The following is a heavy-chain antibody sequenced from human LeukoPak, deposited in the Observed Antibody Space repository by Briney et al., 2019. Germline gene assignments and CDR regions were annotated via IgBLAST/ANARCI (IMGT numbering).Heavy chain of an antibody. Sequence: ASVKVSCKASGYTFTSYGISWVRQAPGQGLEWMGWISAYNDNTNYAQKLQGRVAMTTDTSTSTAYMELRSLRSDDTAVYYCARSAHQWLLYYWGQGTLVTVSS. CDR1: GYTFTSYG. CDR2: ISAYNDNT. D-gene: IGHD3-3*01. V-gene: IGHV1-18*01. CDR3: ARSAHQWLLYY. J-gene: IGHJ4*02.